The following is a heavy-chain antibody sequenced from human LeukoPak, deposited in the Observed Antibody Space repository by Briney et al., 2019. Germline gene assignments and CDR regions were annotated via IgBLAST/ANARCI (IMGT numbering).Heavy chain of an antibody. J-gene: IGHJ4*02. D-gene: IGHD2-2*01. CDR1: GFTFSSYW. CDR2: IKQDGSEK. CDR3: ARALGIPAAPYFDY. V-gene: IGHV3-7*01. Sequence: PGGSLRLSCAASGFTFSSYWMSWVRQALGKGLEWVANIKQDGSEKYYVDSVKGRFTISRDNAKNSLYLQMNSLRAEDTAVYYCARALGIPAAPYFDYWGQGTLVTVSS.